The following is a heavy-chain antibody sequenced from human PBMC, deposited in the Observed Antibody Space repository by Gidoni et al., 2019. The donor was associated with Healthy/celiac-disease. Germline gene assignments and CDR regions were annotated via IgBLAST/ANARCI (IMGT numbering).Heavy chain of an antibody. V-gene: IGHV3-66*02. CDR3: ARAWSYFDY. CDR1: GFPVSNNY. D-gene: IGHD2-15*01. Sequence: EVQLVESGGGLIQPGGSLRLSCAASGFPVSNNYMGWVRQAPGTGLEWVSLIYSDGTTHYADSVKGRFTISRDNSKNTLYLQMNSLRAEDTAVYYCARAWSYFDYWGQGTLVTVSS. J-gene: IGHJ4*02. CDR2: IYSDGTT.